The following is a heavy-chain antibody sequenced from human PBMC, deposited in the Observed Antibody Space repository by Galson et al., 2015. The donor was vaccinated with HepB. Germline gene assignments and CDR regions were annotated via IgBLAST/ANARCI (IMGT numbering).Heavy chain of an antibody. CDR1: GGSISSYY. V-gene: IGHV4-59*08. Sequence: DTLSLTCTVSGGSISSYYWSWIRQPPGKGLELIGYIYYSGSTNYNPSLKSRVTITVDTSKNQFSLKLSSVTAADTAVYYCARHRNGGWFSFDYWGQGTLVTVSP. CDR3: ARHRNGGWFSFDY. D-gene: IGHD6-19*01. CDR2: IYYSGST. J-gene: IGHJ4*02.